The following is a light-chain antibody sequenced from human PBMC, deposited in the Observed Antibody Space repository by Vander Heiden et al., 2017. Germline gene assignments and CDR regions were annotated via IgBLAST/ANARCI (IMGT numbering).Light chain of an antibody. CDR2: DNN. CDR1: RPNIGTGYD. J-gene: IGLJ3*02. V-gene: IGLV1-40*01. CDR3: QAYDSRVSGWV. Sequence: QHVLTQTPSVSGAAGQGVTISCTGSRPNIGTGYDVHWEQPRQGTAPKLLIYDNNNRPSGVPARFSGSKSGTSVSLAITGLQAEDEADYYCQAYDSRVSGWVFGGGTRLTVL.